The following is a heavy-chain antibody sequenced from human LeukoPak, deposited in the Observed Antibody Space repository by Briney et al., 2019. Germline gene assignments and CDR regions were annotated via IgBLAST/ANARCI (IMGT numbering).Heavy chain of an antibody. Sequence: SETLSLTCTVSGGSIRSGGYYWGWIRQPPVKGLEWIATIYYSGSTYYNPSLKSRVTISVDTSKNQFSLKLSSVTAADTAVYYCARYLDYGGNSRVFQHWGQGTLVTVSS. CDR3: ARYLDYGGNSRVFQH. D-gene: IGHD4-23*01. V-gene: IGHV4-39*07. CDR1: GGSIRSGGYY. CDR2: IYYSGST. J-gene: IGHJ1*01.